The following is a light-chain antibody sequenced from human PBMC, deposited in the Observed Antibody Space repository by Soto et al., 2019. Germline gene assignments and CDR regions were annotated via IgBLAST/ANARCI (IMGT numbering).Light chain of an antibody. V-gene: IGKV3-11*01. CDR3: QQYERYPPS. Sequence: EIVLTQSPATLSLSPGERAALSCRASESVSYYLAWYQQKPGQAPRLLIYDTSHRAAGIPVRFTGSGSGSGTDFTLTISSLEPEDFATYYCQQYERYPPSFGGGTKLEI. CDR2: DTS. CDR1: ESVSYY. J-gene: IGKJ4*01.